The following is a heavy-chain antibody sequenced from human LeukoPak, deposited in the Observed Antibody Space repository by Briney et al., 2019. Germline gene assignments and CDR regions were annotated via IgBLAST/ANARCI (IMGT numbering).Heavy chain of an antibody. D-gene: IGHD3-9*01. CDR2: INSDGSST. CDR1: GFTFSGYW. CDR3: ARAGRGLRYFDWLTYDY. J-gene: IGHJ4*02. Sequence: GSLRLSCAASGFTFSGYWMHWVRQAPGKGLVWVSRINSDGSSTTYADSVKGRFTISRDNAKNTLYLQMNSLRAEDTAVYYCARAGRGLRYFDWLTYDYWGQGTLVTVSS. V-gene: IGHV3-74*01.